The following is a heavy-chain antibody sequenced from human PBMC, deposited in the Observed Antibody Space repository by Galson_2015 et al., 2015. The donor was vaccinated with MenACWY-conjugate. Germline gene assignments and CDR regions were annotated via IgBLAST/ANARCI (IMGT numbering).Heavy chain of an antibody. CDR2: ITGGGDST. CDR3: AKDLSSGWYEPFDY. CDR1: GFSFSNYA. J-gene: IGHJ4*02. Sequence: LRLSCAASGFSFSNYAMNWVRQAPGKGLEWVSAITGGGDSTYYADSVKGRFTISRDNSKNTLYLQMNSLRAEDTAIYYCAKDLSSGWYEPFDYWGQGTLVTVSS. D-gene: IGHD6-19*01. V-gene: IGHV3-23*01.